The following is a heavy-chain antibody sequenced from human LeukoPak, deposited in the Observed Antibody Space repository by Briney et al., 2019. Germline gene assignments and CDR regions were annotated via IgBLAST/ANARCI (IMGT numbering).Heavy chain of an antibody. J-gene: IGHJ4*02. CDR2: INPNIGDT. CDR3: ARDHPDCSGDSCYS. V-gene: IGHV1-2*06. D-gene: IGHD2-15*01. CDR1: GYTFIGYY. Sequence: ASVKVSCKASGYTFIGYYLHWVRQAPGQGLEWKGRINPNIGDTNYAQSFQGRVTMTRDTSISTAYMELSRLTSDDTAIYYCARDHPDCSGDSCYSWGQGTLVTVSS.